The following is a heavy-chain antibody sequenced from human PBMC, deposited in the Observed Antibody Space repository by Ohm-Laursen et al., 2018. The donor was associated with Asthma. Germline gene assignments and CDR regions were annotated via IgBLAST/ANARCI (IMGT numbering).Heavy chain of an antibody. J-gene: IGHJ4*02. V-gene: IGHV4-39*01. Sequence: PSQTLSLTCTVSGVSINNNDYYWGWIRQPPGKGLEWIGGIFHSGSTYYNPSLKSRLTISVDKSKNQFSLQLSSLTAADTAVYFCARYHFETSGVFDSWGQGRLVTVSS. CDR2: IFHSGST. CDR1: GVSINNNDYY. D-gene: IGHD3-22*01. CDR3: ARYHFETSGVFDS.